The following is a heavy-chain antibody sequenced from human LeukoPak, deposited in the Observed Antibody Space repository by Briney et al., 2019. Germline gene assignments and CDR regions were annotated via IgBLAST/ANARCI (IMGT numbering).Heavy chain of an antibody. CDR1: GYSISSGYY. D-gene: IGHD1-26*01. CDR2: IYHSGNT. J-gene: IGHJ4*02. V-gene: IGHV4-38-2*01. CDR3: ARHPYEVGIFDY. Sequence: ASETLSLTCAVSGYSISSGYYWGWVRPPPGTGLAWIGSIYHSGNTYYNPSLKSRVTISVDTSKNQFSLKLSSVTAADTAVYYCARHPYEVGIFDYWGQGTLVTVSS.